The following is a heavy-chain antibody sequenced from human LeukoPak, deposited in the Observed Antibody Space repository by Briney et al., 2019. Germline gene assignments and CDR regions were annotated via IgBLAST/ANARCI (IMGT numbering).Heavy chain of an antibody. D-gene: IGHD4-17*01. CDR1: GGTFSSYA. CDR3: ARDRKRYGATGSEYFQH. J-gene: IGHJ1*01. V-gene: IGHV1-69*04. Sequence: GASVKVSCKASGGTFSSYAISWVRQAPGQGLEWMGRIIPILGIANYAQKFQGRVTITADKSTSTAYMELSSLRSEDTAVYYCARDRKRYGATGSEYFQHWGQGTLVTVSS. CDR2: IIPILGIA.